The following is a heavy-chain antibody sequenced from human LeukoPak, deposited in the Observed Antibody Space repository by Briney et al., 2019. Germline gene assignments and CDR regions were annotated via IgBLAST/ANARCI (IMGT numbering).Heavy chain of an antibody. CDR1: GWSFSDYY. Sequence: SETLSLTCAVYGWSFSDYYWTWIRQSPGKGLEWIGEINHSGATDYNPSLKSRVTISVDTSKNQFSLKVRSVTAADAAVYYCARRVRGVSFYYYNGMDVWGQGTTVTVSS. J-gene: IGHJ6*02. CDR2: INHSGAT. D-gene: IGHD3-10*01. CDR3: ARRVRGVSFYYYNGMDV. V-gene: IGHV4-34*01.